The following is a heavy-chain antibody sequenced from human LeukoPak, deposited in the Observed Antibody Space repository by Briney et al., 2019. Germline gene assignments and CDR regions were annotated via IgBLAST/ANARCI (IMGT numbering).Heavy chain of an antibody. J-gene: IGHJ3*02. Sequence: PSETLSLTCAVYGGSFSGYYWSWIRQPPGKGLEWIGEINHSGSTNYNPSLKSRVTISVDTSKNQFSLKLSSVTAADTAVYCCARERYNWNPGAFDIWGQGTMVTVSS. CDR2: INHSGST. D-gene: IGHD1-20*01. CDR3: ARERYNWNPGAFDI. V-gene: IGHV4-34*01. CDR1: GGSFSGYY.